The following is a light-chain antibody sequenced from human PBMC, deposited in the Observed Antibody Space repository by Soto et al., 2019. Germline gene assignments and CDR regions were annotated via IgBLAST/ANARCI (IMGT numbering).Light chain of an antibody. J-gene: IGKJ2*01. V-gene: IGKV3-15*01. CDR3: QQDNNWPRT. Sequence: EIVMTQSPATLSVPPGERATISCRASPSVSHNLAWYPQNPGPAPRLLIYGASTRATGIPARFSGSGSGTEFTLTISSLKSEDFAVYYCQQDNNWPRTFGQGTKLEIK. CDR1: PSVSHN. CDR2: GAS.